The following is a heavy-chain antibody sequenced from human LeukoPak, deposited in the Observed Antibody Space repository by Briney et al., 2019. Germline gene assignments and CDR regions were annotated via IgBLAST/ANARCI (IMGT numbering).Heavy chain of an antibody. Sequence: GGSLRLSCAASGFTFSSYAMHWVRQAPGKGLEWVAVISYDGSNKYYADSVKGRFTISRDNSKNTLFLQMNSLRADDTAVYYCAKAKGPYCSGGSCLAPFDYWGQGTLVTVSS. CDR3: AKAKGPYCSGGSCLAPFDY. J-gene: IGHJ4*02. V-gene: IGHV3-30-3*01. CDR1: GFTFSSYA. CDR2: ISYDGSNK. D-gene: IGHD2-15*01.